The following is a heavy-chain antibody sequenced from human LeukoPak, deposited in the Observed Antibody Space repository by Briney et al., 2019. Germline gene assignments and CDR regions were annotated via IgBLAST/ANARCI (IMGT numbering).Heavy chain of an antibody. CDR2: INAGNGNT. V-gene: IGHV1-3*01. D-gene: IGHD3-9*01. CDR3: ARGDILTGHGVDY. J-gene: IGHJ4*02. Sequence: ASVKVSCKASGYTFSSYAMHRVRQAPGQRLEWMGWINAGNGNTKYSQKFQGRVTITRDTSASTAYMELSSLRSEDTAVYYCARGDILTGHGVDYWGQGTLVTVSS. CDR1: GYTFSSYA.